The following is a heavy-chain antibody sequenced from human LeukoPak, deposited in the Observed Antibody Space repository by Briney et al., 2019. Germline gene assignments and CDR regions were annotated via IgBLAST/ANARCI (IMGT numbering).Heavy chain of an antibody. Sequence: PGGSLRLSCAASGFTFSSYSMNWVRQAPGKGLEGVSSISSSSSYIYYADSVKGRFTISRDNAKNSLYLQMNSLRAEDTAVYYCAREGVAVAGTGPYYYYGMDVWGQGTTVTVSS. J-gene: IGHJ6*02. CDR2: ISSSSSYI. V-gene: IGHV3-21*01. CDR3: AREGVAVAGTGPYYYYGMDV. D-gene: IGHD6-19*01. CDR1: GFTFSSYS.